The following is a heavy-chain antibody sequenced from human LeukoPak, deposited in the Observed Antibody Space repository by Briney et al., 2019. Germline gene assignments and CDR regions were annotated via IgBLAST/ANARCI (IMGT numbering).Heavy chain of an antibody. CDR2: ISSSSSYI. V-gene: IGHV3-21*01. CDR1: GFTFSSYS. Sequence: PGGSLRLSCAASGFTFSSYSMNWVRQAPGKGLEWVSSISSSSSYIYYADSVKGRFTISRNNAKNSLYLQMNSLRAEDTAVYYCARNIDSYSSSWRYNWFDPWGQGTLVTVSS. D-gene: IGHD6-13*01. CDR3: ARNIDSYSSSWRYNWFDP. J-gene: IGHJ5*02.